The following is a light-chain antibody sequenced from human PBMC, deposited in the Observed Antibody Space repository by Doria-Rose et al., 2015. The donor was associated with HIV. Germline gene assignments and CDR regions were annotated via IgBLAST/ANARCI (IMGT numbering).Light chain of an antibody. Sequence: TQSPESLGMSLGERATLNCKSHQSLLYTSNNYLAWHQQKPGQTPTLLIYWASTRQSGVPARFSGSGSGTDFTLTISSLEAEDVAVYYCQQYYDTPSFGPGTTVDIK. CDR2: WAS. CDR1: QSLLYTSNNY. CDR3: QQYYDTPS. V-gene: IGKV4-1*01. J-gene: IGKJ3*01.